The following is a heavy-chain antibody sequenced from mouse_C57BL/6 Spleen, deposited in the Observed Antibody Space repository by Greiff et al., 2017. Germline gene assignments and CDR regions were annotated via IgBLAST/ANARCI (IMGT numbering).Heavy chain of an antibody. CDR2: ISSGGDYI. CDR1: GFTFSSYA. D-gene: IGHD2-3*01. V-gene: IGHV5-9-1*02. J-gene: IGHJ3*01. CDR3: TRDRPYDGYYAWFAY. Sequence: EVKLVASGEGLVKPGGSLKLSCAASGFTFSSYAMSWVRQTPEKRLEWVAYISSGGDYIYYADTVKGRFTISRDNARNTLYLQMSSLKSEDTAMYYCTRDRPYDGYYAWFAYWGQGTLVTVSA.